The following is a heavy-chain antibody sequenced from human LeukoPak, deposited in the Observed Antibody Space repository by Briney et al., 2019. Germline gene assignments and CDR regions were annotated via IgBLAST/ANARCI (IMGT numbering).Heavy chain of an antibody. D-gene: IGHD2-15*01. CDR2: IYYSGST. CDR1: GGSIGSYY. V-gene: IGHV4-59*08. Sequence: SETLSLTCTVSGGSIGSYYWSWIRQPPGKGLEWIGYIYYSGSTNYNPSLKSRVTISVDTSKNQFSLKLSSVTAADTAVHYCARLPSCSGGSCYSVWFDPWGQGTLVTASS. CDR3: ARLPSCSGGSCYSVWFDP. J-gene: IGHJ5*02.